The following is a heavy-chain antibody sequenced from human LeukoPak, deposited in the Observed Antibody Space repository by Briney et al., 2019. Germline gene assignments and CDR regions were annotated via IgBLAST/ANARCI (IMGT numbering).Heavy chain of an antibody. J-gene: IGHJ4*02. CDR2: IYSGGTT. CDR1: GFTVSNSY. CDR3: AKGDITMIPD. Sequence: GGSLRLSCAASGFTVSNSYMSWVRQAPGKGLEWVSVIYSGGTTYYADSVKGRFTISRDNSKNTLYLQMNSLRAEDTAVYYCAKGDITMIPDWGQGTLVTVSS. V-gene: IGHV3-53*01. D-gene: IGHD3-22*01.